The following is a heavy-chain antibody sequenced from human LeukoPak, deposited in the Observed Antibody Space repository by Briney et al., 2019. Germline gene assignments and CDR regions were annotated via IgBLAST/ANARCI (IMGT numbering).Heavy chain of an antibody. CDR3: AFPYDCWSGYLDYYAMDV. V-gene: IGHV3-23*01. Sequence: GGSLRLSCAASGFTFSSYAMSWVRQAPGKGLEWVSAISGSGGSTYYADSVKGRFTISRDNSKNTLYLQMNSLRAEDTAVYYCAFPYDCWSGYLDYYAMDVWGQGTTVTVSS. CDR1: GFTFSSYA. D-gene: IGHD3-3*01. CDR2: ISGSGGST. J-gene: IGHJ6*02.